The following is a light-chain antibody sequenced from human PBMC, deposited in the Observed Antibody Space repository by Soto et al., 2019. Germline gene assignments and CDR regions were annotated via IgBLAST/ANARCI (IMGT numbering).Light chain of an antibody. CDR2: KAS. CDR3: QQRSNWPQT. J-gene: IGKJ1*01. CDR1: QSISSS. Sequence: DIQMTQSPSTLSASVGDRVTITCRASQSISSSLAWYQQKPGKAPKVLISKASTLASGVPARFSGSGSGTDFTLTISSLEPEDFAVYYCQQRSNWPQTFGQGGKADVK. V-gene: IGKV1-5*03.